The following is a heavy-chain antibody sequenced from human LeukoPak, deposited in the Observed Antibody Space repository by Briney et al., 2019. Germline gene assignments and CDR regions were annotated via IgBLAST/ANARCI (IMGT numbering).Heavy chain of an antibody. CDR2: MNPNSGGT. CDR3: ARPPVPGSGSYYY. D-gene: IGHD1-26*01. J-gene: IGHJ4*02. CDR1: GYTLTGYY. V-gene: IGHV1-2*02. Sequence: GASVKVSCKASGYTLTGYYMHWVRQAPGQGLEWMGWMNPNSGGTKYAQKFQGRVTMTRDTSISTAYMELSRLRSDDTAMYYCARPPVPGSGSYYYWGQGTLVTVSS.